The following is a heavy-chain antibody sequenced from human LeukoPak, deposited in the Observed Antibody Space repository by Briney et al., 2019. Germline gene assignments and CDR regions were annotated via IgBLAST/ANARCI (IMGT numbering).Heavy chain of an antibody. CDR3: ARGLGDSSGWFLGY. V-gene: IGHV1-18*01. D-gene: IGHD6-19*01. CDR1: GYTFTIYG. Sequence: ASVKVSFKASGYTFTIYGTSWVRQAPGQGLEWMGWISAYNGNTNYAQKLQGRVTITTDTSTSTAYMELRSLRSDDTAVYYCARGLGDSSGWFLGYWGQGTLVTVSS. J-gene: IGHJ4*02. CDR2: ISAYNGNT.